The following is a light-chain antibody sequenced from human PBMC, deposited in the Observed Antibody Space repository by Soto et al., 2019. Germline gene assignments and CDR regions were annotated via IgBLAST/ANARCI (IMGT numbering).Light chain of an antibody. CDR1: QSVSSSY. J-gene: IGKJ1*01. Sequence: EIVLTQSPGTLSLSPGERATLSCRASQSVSSSYFAWYQQKPGQAPRLLLYGASSRATGIPDRFSGSGSGTDFTLTISRLEPEDFAVYYCQQYGTSPWTFGQGTKVDIK. CDR2: GAS. V-gene: IGKV3-20*01. CDR3: QQYGTSPWT.